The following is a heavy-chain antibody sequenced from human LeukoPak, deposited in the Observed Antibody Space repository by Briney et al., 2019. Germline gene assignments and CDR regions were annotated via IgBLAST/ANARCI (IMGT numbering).Heavy chain of an antibody. CDR3: ARSLGWYLDY. CDR1: GGSISSYY. D-gene: IGHD3/OR15-3a*01. V-gene: IGHV4-59*01. J-gene: IGHJ4*02. CDR2: IYYSGST. Sequence: PSETLSLTCTVSGGSISSYYWSWIRQPPGKGLEWIGYIYYSGSTNYNPSLKSRVTISVDTSKNQFSLKLSSVTAADTAVYYCARSLGWYLDYWGQGTLVTVSS.